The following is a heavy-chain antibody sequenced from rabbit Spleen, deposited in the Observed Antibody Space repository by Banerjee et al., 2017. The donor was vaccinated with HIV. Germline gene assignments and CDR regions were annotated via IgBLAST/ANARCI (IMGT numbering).Heavy chain of an antibody. D-gene: IGHD6-1*01. CDR2: IAGSSSGFT. CDR1: GFSFSSTDY. CDR3: ARAGTGDDYVFKF. J-gene: IGHJ4*01. Sequence: QSLEESGGDLVKPGASLTLTCTASGFSFSSTDYMCWVRQAPGKGLEWISCIAGSSSGFTYSATWAKGRFTISKTSSTTVTLQMTRLTAADTATYFCARAGTGDDYVFKFWGPGTLVTVS. V-gene: IGHV1S40*01.